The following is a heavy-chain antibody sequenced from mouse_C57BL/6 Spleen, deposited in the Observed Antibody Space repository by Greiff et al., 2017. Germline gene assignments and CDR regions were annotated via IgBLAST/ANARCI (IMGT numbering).Heavy chain of an antibody. J-gene: IGHJ2*01. D-gene: IGHD3-1*01. Sequence: QVQLQQSGPELVKPGASVKISCKASGYAFSSSWMNWVKQRPGTGLEWIGRIYPGDGDTNYNGKFKGKATLTADKSSSTAYMQLSSLTSEDSAVYFCAETRDVDYWGEGTTLTVSS. V-gene: IGHV1-82*01. CDR2: IYPGDGDT. CDR1: GYAFSSSW. CDR3: AETRDVDY.